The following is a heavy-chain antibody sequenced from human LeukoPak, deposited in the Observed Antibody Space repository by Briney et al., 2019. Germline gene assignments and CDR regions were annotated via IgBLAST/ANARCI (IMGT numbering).Heavy chain of an antibody. Sequence: GGSLRLSCAASGFTFSSYGMHWVRQAPGKGLEWVAVISYDGSNKYYADSVKGRFTISRDNSKNTLYLQMNSLRAEDTAVYYCAKDWSRGLPDYWGQGTLVTVSS. CDR2: ISYDGSNK. CDR1: GFTFSSYG. D-gene: IGHD3-3*01. CDR3: AKDWSRGLPDY. J-gene: IGHJ4*02. V-gene: IGHV3-30*18.